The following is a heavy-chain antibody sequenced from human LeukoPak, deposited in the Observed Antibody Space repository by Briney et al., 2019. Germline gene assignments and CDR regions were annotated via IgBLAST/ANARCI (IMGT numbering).Heavy chain of an antibody. CDR3: AGGSTMIRGAADY. V-gene: IGHV4-59*01. J-gene: IGHJ4*02. D-gene: IGHD3-10*01. CDR1: GGSISSYY. Sequence: PSETLPLTCTVSGGSISSYYWSWIRQPPGKGLEWIGYIYYSGSPNYNPSLKSRVTISVDTSKNQFSLKLSSVTAADTAVYFCAGGSTMIRGAADYWGQGTLVTVSS. CDR2: IYYSGSP.